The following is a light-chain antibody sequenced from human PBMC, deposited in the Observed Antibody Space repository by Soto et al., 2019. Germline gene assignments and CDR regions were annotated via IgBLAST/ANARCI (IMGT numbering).Light chain of an antibody. CDR1: SSAVGSYNL. CDR2: EGS. J-gene: IGLJ2*01. CDR3: CSYAGSSTLVV. V-gene: IGLV2-23*01. Sequence: QSVLTQPASVSGSPGQSITISCTGTSSAVGSYNLVSWYQQHPGKAPKLMIYEGSKRPSGVSNRFSGSKSGNTASLTISGLQAEDEADYYCCSYAGSSTLVVFGGGTKLTVL.